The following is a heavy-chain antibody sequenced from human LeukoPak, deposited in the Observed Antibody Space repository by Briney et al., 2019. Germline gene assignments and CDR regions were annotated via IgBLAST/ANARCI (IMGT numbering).Heavy chain of an antibody. CDR3: AKTVVSTGWNYSDY. CDR2: ASGSESRT. CDR1: GFTFRSYT. V-gene: IGHV3-23*01. D-gene: IGHD2-8*02. J-gene: IGHJ4*02. Sequence: PGGSLRLSCVSSGFTFRSYTMSWVRQAPGKGLEWVSSASGSESRTYYADSVKGRFTISRDNSKNTMYLQMNSLRAEDTALYYCAKTVVSTGWNYSDYWGQGTLVTVSS.